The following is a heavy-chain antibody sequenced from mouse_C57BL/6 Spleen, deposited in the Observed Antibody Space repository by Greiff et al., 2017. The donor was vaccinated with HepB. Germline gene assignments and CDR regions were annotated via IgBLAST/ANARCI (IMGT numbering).Heavy chain of an antibody. CDR1: GYTFTSYW. Sequence: VKLQQPGTELVKPGASVKLSCKASGYTFTSYWMHWVKQRPGQGLEWIGNINPSNGGTNYNEKFKSKATLTVDKSSSTAYMQLSSLTSEDSAVYYCAREEGTYYAMDYWGQGTSVTVSS. CDR2: INPSNGGT. D-gene: IGHD3-3*01. J-gene: IGHJ4*01. CDR3: AREEGTYYAMDY. V-gene: IGHV1-53*01.